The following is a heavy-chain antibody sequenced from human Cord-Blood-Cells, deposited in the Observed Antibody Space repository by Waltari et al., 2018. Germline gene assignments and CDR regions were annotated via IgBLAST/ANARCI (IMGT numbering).Heavy chain of an antibody. Sequence: QVQLQESGPGLVKPSETLSLTCAVSGYSISSGYYWGWIRQPPGKGLEWIGSIYHSGSTYYNPSLKSRVTISVDMSKNQFSLKLSSVTAADTAVDYCARDTGDWYFDLWGRGTLVTVSS. CDR2: IYHSGST. CDR1: GYSISSGYY. J-gene: IGHJ2*01. D-gene: IGHD7-27*01. V-gene: IGHV4-38-2*02. CDR3: ARDTGDWYFDL.